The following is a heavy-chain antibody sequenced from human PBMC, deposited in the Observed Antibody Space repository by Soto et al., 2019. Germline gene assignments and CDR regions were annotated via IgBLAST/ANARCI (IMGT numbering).Heavy chain of an antibody. J-gene: IGHJ6*02. CDR3: ASRVHGDYPGTYYYAMDV. D-gene: IGHD2-21*01. V-gene: IGHV5-51*01. CDR2: IYPGDSDT. Sequence: PGESLKISCKGSGYSFTSYWIGWVRQMPGKGLEWMGIIYPGDSDTRYSPSFQGQVTISADKSISTAYLQWNSLKASDTAMYYCASRVHGDYPGTYYYAMDVWGQGTTVTVSS. CDR1: GYSFTSYW.